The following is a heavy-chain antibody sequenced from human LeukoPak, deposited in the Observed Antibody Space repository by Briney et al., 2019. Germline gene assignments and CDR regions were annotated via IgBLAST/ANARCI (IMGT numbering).Heavy chain of an antibody. CDR1: GGAMSGYY. CDR3: ARLRGNYFPDV. V-gene: IGHV4-59*01. D-gene: IGHD2/OR15-2a*01. Sequence: SETLSLTCTVSGGAMSGYYWTWIRQPPGKTLEWIAYIHYTGTTNYNPSLESRVTISVDTSRNQFSLRLRSVAAADTAVYYCARLRGNYFPDVWGQGTLVTVSS. J-gene: IGHJ1*01. CDR2: IHYTGTT.